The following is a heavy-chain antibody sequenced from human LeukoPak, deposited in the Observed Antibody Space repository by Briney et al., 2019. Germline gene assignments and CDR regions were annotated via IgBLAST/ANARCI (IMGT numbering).Heavy chain of an antibody. V-gene: IGHV3-23*01. CDR2: ISGSGDST. CDR1: GFTFSSYG. Sequence: GGSLRLSCAASGFTFSSYGMSWVRQAPGKGLEWVSTISGSGDSTYYADSVKGRFTISRDNSKNTLYLQMNSLRAEDTAVYYCAKSYSGSYYLGDYWGQGTLVTVSS. CDR3: AKSYSGSYYLGDY. J-gene: IGHJ4*02. D-gene: IGHD1-26*01.